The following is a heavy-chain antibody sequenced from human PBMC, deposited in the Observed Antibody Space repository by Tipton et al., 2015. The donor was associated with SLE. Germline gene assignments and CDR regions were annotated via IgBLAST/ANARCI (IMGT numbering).Heavy chain of an antibody. Sequence: LRLSCTVSGGSISSYYWSWIRQPPGKGLEWIGSIYYSGSTYYNPSLKSRVTISVDTSKNQFSLKLSSVTAADTAVYYCASVLGDVWGKGTTVTVSS. CDR2: IYYSGST. CDR1: GGSISSYY. V-gene: IGHV4-59*12. J-gene: IGHJ6*04. CDR3: ASVLGDV.